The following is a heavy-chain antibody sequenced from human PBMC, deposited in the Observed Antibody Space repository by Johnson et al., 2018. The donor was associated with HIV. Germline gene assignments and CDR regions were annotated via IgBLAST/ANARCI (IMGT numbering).Heavy chain of an antibody. CDR2: ISTSGSTI. J-gene: IGHJ3*02. V-gene: IGHV3-NL1*01. CDR1: GFSFSSYG. Sequence: QVLLVESGGGVVQPGGSLRLSCAASGFSFSSYGMHWVRQAPGKGLEWISYISTSGSTIYYADSVKGRFTISRDNFKNTLYLQMNSLRTDHTAVYYCARGYTWNDVSIWGQGTMVTVSS. D-gene: IGHD1-1*01. CDR3: ARGYTWNDVSI.